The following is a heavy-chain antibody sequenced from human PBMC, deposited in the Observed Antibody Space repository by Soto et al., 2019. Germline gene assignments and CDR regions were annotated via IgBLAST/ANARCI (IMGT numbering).Heavy chain of an antibody. Sequence: EVQLLASGGDSVQPGGSVRLSCAGSGFTFINYALNWVRQAPGKGLEWVSTISGGGDATFFADSVWGRFTFSRDNSKNAVTLQMNSLGADDTAVDYCARKGVGSTSRPVYWYCELWGRGTLVTGSS. D-gene: IGHD1-26*01. CDR3: ARKGVGSTSRPVYWYCEL. CDR1: GFTFINYA. V-gene: IGHV3-23*01. CDR2: ISGGGDAT. J-gene: IGHJ2*01.